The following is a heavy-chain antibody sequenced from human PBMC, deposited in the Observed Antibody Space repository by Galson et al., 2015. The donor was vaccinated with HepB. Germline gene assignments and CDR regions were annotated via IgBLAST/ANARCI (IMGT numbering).Heavy chain of an antibody. V-gene: IGHV3-23*01. J-gene: IGHJ4*02. CDR3: AKNGHTYGFGRADFFDY. CDR1: GFTFSSFA. CDR2: ISSRGGST. Sequence: SLRLSCAASGFTFSSFAMNWVRPVPGKGLEWVSSISSRGGSTNYADSVKGRFTTSRDNSKNTVYLQMNSLRAEDTATYYCAKNGHTYGFGRADFFDYWGQGSLVTGSS. D-gene: IGHD5-18*01.